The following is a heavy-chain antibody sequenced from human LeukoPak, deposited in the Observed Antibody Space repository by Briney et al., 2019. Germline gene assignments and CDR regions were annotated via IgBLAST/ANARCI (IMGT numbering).Heavy chain of an antibody. CDR1: GASIRSGDYY. CDR3: ARDCSGGSCYGAFDI. J-gene: IGHJ3*02. D-gene: IGHD2-15*01. Sequence: SETLSLTCTVSGASIRSGDYYWSWIRQPPGKGLEWIGYIYDSGSTYYNPSLKSRITISVDTSANRFSLKLSSVTATDTAVYYCARDCSGGSCYGAFDIWGQGTMVTVSS. CDR2: IYDSGST. V-gene: IGHV4-30-4*01.